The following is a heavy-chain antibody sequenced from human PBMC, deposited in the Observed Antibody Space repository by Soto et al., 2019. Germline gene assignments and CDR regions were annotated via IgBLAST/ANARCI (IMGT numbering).Heavy chain of an antibody. CDR3: ARERAVGYCITTTCPQPFCYYAIDV. J-gene: IGHJ6*02. D-gene: IGHD2-2*01. Sequence: SVKVSCKASGGTFTNYDFSWVRQAPGKGLEWMGRLIPIFGTPDYAQKFQGRVTITADESTRTASMELSSLRSDDTAVYYCARERAVGYCITTTCPQPFCYYAIDVWGQGTTVTVSS. CDR1: GGTFTNYD. CDR2: LIPIFGTP. V-gene: IGHV1-69*13.